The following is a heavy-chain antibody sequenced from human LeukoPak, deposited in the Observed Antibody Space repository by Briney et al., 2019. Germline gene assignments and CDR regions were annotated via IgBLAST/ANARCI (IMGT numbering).Heavy chain of an antibody. Sequence: GASVKVSCKASGYTFTGYYMHWVRQAPGQGLEWMGWIKPYNGETKYAQKFQGRLTLTRDTSTSTAYMELSRLRSDDTAVYYCARATREIRYFDWSDAFEIWGQGTMVTVSS. J-gene: IGHJ3*02. V-gene: IGHV1-2*02. CDR3: ARATREIRYFDWSDAFEI. CDR1: GYTFTGYY. CDR2: IKPYNGET. D-gene: IGHD3-9*01.